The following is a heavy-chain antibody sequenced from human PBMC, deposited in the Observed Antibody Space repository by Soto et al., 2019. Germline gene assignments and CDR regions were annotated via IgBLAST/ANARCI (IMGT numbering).Heavy chain of an antibody. CDR2: IYYSGST. Sequence: SETLSLTCTVSGGSISSGGYYWSWIRQHPGKGLEWIGYIYYSGSTYYNPSLKSRVTISVDTSKNQFSLKLSSVTAADTAVYYCARVIPSNYFDYWGQGTLVTVSS. CDR3: ARVIPSNYFDY. CDR1: GGSISSGGYY. V-gene: IGHV4-31*03. D-gene: IGHD2-2*02. J-gene: IGHJ4*02.